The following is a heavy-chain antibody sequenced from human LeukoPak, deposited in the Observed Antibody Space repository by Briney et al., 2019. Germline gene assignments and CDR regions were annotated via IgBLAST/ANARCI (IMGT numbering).Heavy chain of an antibody. CDR3: ARALLTYSSSWYLPPFGAFDI. CDR2: INPNSGGT. Sequence: ASVKVSCKASGYTFTSHDINWVRQATGQGLEWMGWINPNSGGTNYAQKFQGRVTMTRDTSISTAYMELSRLRSDDTAVYYCARALLTYSSSWYLPPFGAFDIWGQGTMVTVSS. V-gene: IGHV1-2*02. D-gene: IGHD6-13*01. J-gene: IGHJ3*02. CDR1: GYTFTSHD.